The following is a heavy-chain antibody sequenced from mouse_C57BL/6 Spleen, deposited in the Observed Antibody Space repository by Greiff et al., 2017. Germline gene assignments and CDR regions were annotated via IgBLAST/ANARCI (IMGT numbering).Heavy chain of an antibody. D-gene: IGHD1-1*01. CDR1: GYTFTSSW. CDR2: INPSNGGT. V-gene: IGHV1-53*01. CDR3: ASSGGGYYWFAY. J-gene: IGHJ3*01. Sequence: QVQLQQPGTELVKPGASVKLSCKASGYTFTSSWMHWVKQRPGQGLEWIGNINPSNGGTNYNAKFQSKATLTVDKSSSTAYMQLSSLTSEDSAVYDCASSGGGYYWFAYWGQGTWVTVSA.